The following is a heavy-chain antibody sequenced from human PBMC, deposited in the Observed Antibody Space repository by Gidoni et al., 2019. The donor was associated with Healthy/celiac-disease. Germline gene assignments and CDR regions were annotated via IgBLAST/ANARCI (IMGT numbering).Heavy chain of an antibody. J-gene: IGHJ4*02. V-gene: IGHV3-33*01. Sequence: QVQLVASGGGVVQPGRSLRPSCAASGFTFSSYGMHWVRQAPGKGLEWVAVIWYDGSNKYYADSVKGRFTISRDNSKNTLYLQMNSLRAEDTAVYYCARDYGSSSWYGPFDYWGQGTLVTVSS. CDR3: ARDYGSSSWYGPFDY. D-gene: IGHD6-13*01. CDR2: IWYDGSNK. CDR1: GFTFSSYG.